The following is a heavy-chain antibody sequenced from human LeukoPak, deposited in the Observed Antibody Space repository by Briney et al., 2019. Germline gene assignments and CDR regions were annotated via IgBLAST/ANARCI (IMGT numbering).Heavy chain of an antibody. CDR2: INHSGST. Sequence: SETLSLTCAVYGGSFSGYYWSWIRQPPGKGLEWIGEINHSGSTNYNPSLKSRVTISVDTSKNQFSLKLSSVTAADTAVYYCARLGTDGCGGSCYYYGMDVWGKGTTVTVSS. CDR1: GGSFSGYY. CDR3: ARLGTDGCGGSCYYYGMDV. D-gene: IGHD2-15*01. V-gene: IGHV4-34*01. J-gene: IGHJ6*04.